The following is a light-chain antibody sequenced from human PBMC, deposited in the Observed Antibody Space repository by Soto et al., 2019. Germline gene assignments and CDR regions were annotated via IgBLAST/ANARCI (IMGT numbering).Light chain of an antibody. Sequence: QSALTQPASVSGSPGQSITISCTGTSSDVGSYNLVSWYQHHPGKAPKLMIYEGSKRPSGVSNRFSGSKSGNTASLTISGLQAEDEADYYCRSYAGSSTFTVFGGGTKLTVL. J-gene: IGLJ3*02. CDR2: EGS. V-gene: IGLV2-23*03. CDR1: SSDVGSYNL. CDR3: RSYAGSSTFTV.